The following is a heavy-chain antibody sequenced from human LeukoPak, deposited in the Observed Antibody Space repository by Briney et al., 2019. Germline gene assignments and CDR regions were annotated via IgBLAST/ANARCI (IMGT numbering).Heavy chain of an antibody. D-gene: IGHD4-17*01. Sequence: GRSLRLSCAASGFTFSSYAMHWVRQAPGKGLEWVAVISYDGSNKYYADSVKGRFTISRDNSKNTLYLQMNSLRAEDTAVYYCARRPSTAVTTDYWGQRTLVTVSS. J-gene: IGHJ4*02. V-gene: IGHV3-30*01. CDR1: GFTFSSYA. CDR2: ISYDGSNK. CDR3: ARRPSTAVTTDY.